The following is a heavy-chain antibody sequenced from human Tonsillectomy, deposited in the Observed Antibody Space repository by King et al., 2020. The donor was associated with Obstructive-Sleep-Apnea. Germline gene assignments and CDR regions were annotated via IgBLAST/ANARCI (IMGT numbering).Heavy chain of an antibody. CDR1: GYTFTTYW. Sequence: QLVQSGAEVKKPGDSLKISCTGSGYTFTTYWISWVRQMPGKGLEWMGSVCPSDWSTSYSQTFQGQVTISADKSISTAYLQGSGLKASDTAMDYSARRGTYGENYFDYWGQGTLVTVSS. CDR3: ARRGTYGENYFDY. D-gene: IGHD4-17*01. J-gene: IGHJ4*02. V-gene: IGHV5-51*01. CDR2: VCPSDWST.